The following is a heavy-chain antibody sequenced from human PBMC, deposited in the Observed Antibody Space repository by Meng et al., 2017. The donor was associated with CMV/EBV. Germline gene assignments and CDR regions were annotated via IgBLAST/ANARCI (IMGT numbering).Heavy chain of an antibody. CDR1: GGSISSYY. Sequence: SETLSLTCTVSGGSISSYYWSWIRQPPGKGLEWIGYIYYSGSNNYNPSLKSRVTISVDTSKNQFSLKLSSVTAADTAVYYCARGHDFWSGYYTGPWFDPWGQGTLVTVSS. CDR2: IYYSGSN. CDR3: ARGHDFWSGYYTGPWFDP. D-gene: IGHD3-3*01. V-gene: IGHV4-59*01. J-gene: IGHJ5*02.